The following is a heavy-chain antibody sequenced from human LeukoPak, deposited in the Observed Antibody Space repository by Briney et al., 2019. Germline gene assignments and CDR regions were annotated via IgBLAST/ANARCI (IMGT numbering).Heavy chain of an antibody. Sequence: GASVKVSCKASGGTFSSYAISWVRQAPGQGLEWMGGIIPIFGTANYAQKFQGRVTITADESTSTAYMELSSLRSEDTAVYYCARDWWKVTSLAVAGSNWFDPWGQGTLVTVSS. V-gene: IGHV1-69*13. CDR2: IIPIFGTA. J-gene: IGHJ5*02. CDR3: ARDWWKVTSLAVAGSNWFDP. D-gene: IGHD6-19*01. CDR1: GGTFSSYA.